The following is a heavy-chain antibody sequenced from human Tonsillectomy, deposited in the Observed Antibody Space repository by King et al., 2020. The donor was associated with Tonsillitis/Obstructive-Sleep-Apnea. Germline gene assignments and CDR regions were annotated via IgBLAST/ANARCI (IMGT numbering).Heavy chain of an antibody. Sequence: TLKESGPTLVKPTQTLTLTCTFSGFSLSTSGVGVGWIRQPPGKALEWLALIYWDDDKRYSPSLKSRLTITKDTSKNQVVLTMTNMDPVDTAIYYCAHALWWDSSSSSFDYWGQGTLVTVSS. CDR3: AHALWWDSSSSSFDY. CDR2: IYWDDDK. V-gene: IGHV2-5*02. J-gene: IGHJ4*02. D-gene: IGHD6-6*01. CDR1: GFSLSTSGVG.